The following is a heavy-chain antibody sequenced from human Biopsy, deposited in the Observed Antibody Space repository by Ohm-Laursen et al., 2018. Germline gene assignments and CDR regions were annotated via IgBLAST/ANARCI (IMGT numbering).Heavy chain of an antibody. V-gene: IGHV3-73*01. CDR1: GFNLSAFA. J-gene: IGHJ4*02. CDR3: TRSAGDGYDY. Sequence: SLRLSCAASGFNLSAFALHWVRQASGRGLEWVGRIKKKSNNDATAYAESMKGRFSIFRDDSKSTSFLQMNSLKIEDTAVYFCTRSAGDGYDYWGQGILVTVSS. CDR2: IKKKSNNDAT. D-gene: IGHD3-22*01.